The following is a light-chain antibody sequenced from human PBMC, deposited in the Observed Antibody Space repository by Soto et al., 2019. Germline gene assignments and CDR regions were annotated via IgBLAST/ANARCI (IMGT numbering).Light chain of an antibody. V-gene: IGLV2-14*01. CDR3: RSYTSSNTYV. CDR2: DVS. Sequence: TQPAPLSGAPGQSITISCPGTRKDVGGYNYVSCYQQHPGKAPKLMIYDVSNRPSGVSNRFSGSKSGNTASLTISGLQAEDEADYYCRSYTSSNTYVFGTGTKVTVL. CDR1: RKDVGGYNY. J-gene: IGLJ1*01.